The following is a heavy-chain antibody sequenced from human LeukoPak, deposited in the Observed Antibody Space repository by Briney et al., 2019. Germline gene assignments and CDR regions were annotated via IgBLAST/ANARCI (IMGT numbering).Heavy chain of an antibody. V-gene: IGHV3-21*01. CDR3: ARDFGYGDYSY. J-gene: IGHJ4*02. D-gene: IGHD4-17*01. CDR2: ISSSSSYI. CDR1: GFXFSSYS. Sequence: GGSLRLSCAASGFXFSSYSINWVRQAPGKGLEWVSGISSSSSYIYYADSLKGRFTISRDNAKNSLYLQMNSLRAEDTAVYYCARDFGYGDYSYWGQGTLVTVSS.